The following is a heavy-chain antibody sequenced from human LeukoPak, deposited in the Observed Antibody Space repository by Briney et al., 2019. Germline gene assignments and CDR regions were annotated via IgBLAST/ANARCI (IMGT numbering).Heavy chain of an antibody. CDR2: IYPGDSDT. CDR3: ARSLIAAAGMDFDY. D-gene: IGHD6-13*01. V-gene: IGHV5-51*01. Sequence: GESLKISFQGSGYSFTSYWIGWVRPMPGKGLEWMGIIYPGDSDTRYSPSFQGQVTISADKSISTAYLQWSSLKASDTAMCYCARSLIAAAGMDFDYWGQGTLVTVSS. J-gene: IGHJ4*02. CDR1: GYSFTSYW.